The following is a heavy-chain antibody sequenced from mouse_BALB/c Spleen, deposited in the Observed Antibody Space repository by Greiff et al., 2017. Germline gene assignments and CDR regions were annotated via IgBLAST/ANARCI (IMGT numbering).Heavy chain of an antibody. CDR2: INSNGGST. Sequence: EVKLVESGGGLVKLGGSLKLSCAASGFTFSSYYMSWVRQTPEKRLELVAAINSNGGSTYYPDTVKGRFTISRDNAKNTLYLQMSSLKSEDTALYYCARRNDGYYAMDYWGQGTSVTVSS. D-gene: IGHD2-3*01. J-gene: IGHJ4*01. V-gene: IGHV5-6-2*01. CDR1: GFTFSSYY. CDR3: ARRNDGYYAMDY.